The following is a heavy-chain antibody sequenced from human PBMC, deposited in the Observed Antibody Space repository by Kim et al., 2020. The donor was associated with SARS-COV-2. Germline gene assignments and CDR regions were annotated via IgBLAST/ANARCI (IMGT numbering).Heavy chain of an antibody. J-gene: IGHJ6*02. V-gene: IGHV3-9*01. Sequence: GGSLRLSCAASGFTFDDYAMHWVRQAPGKGLEWVSGISWNSGSIGYADSVKGRFTISRDNAKNSLYLQMNSLRAEDTAFYYCAKAGGGYYYGSGSYFSYYYYGMDVGGQGTTVTVSS. CDR3: AKAGGGYYYGSGSYFSYYYYGMDV. CDR1: GFTFDDYA. D-gene: IGHD3-10*01. CDR2: ISWNSGSI.